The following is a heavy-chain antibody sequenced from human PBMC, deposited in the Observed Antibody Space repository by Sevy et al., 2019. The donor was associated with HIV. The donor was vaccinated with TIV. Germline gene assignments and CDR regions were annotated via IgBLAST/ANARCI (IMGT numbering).Heavy chain of an antibody. J-gene: IGHJ4*02. V-gene: IGHV3-74*01. CDR1: GFTFSSYW. CDR3: AREKSDYYASGDYFDY. D-gene: IGHD3-10*01. Sequence: GESLKISCAASGFTFSSYWMHWVRQGPGKGLVWVSRSNSDGSNTDYAESVKGRFTISRDNAKNTLYLQMNSLRAEDTAVYYCAREKSDYYASGDYFDYWGQGTLVTVSS. CDR2: SNSDGSNT.